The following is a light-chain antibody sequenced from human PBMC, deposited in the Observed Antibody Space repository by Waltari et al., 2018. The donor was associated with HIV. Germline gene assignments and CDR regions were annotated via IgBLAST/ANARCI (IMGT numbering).Light chain of an antibody. Sequence: DIQMTQSPSSLSASIGDRVIITCRSCQGISSYLNWFQQKPGKAPKFLISAASNLQSGDPSRFSASGSGTDFTLIISSLQAEDFATYYCQQTYSTPRTFGQGTKVEI. CDR3: QQTYSTPRT. CDR2: AAS. V-gene: IGKV1-39*01. J-gene: IGKJ1*01. CDR1: QGISSY.